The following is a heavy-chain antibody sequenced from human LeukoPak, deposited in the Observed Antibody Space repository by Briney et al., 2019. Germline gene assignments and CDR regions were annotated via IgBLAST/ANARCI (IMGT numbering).Heavy chain of an antibody. CDR1: GFTFTNYA. CDR2: ITGSDGTS. D-gene: IGHD3-9*01. J-gene: IGHJ4*02. V-gene: IGHV3-23*01. Sequence: PGTSLRLSCVASGFTFTNYAMSRVRQAPGKGLEWVSAITGSDGTSHYADSVKGRFTISRDNSKNTVYLQVNSLRAEDTAVYYCAKWGDYDILTGYYVPDYWGQGTLVTVSS. CDR3: AKWGDYDILTGYYVPDY.